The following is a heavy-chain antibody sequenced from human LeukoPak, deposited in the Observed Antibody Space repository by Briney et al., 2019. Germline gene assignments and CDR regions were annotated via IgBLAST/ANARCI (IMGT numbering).Heavy chain of an antibody. D-gene: IGHD4-17*01. CDR3: ATERMTTVTMNYYYYMDV. CDR1: GYTFTSYY. CDR2: IIPIFGTA. V-gene: IGHV1-69*13. Sequence: SVKVSCKASGYTFTSYYMHWVRQAPGQGLEWMGGIIPIFGTANYAQKFQGRVTITADESTSTAYMELSSLRSEDTAVYYCATERMTTVTMNYYYYMDVWGKGTTVTISS. J-gene: IGHJ6*03.